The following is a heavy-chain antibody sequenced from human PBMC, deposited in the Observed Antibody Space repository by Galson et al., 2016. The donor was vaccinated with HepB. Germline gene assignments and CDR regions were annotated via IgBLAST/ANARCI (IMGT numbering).Heavy chain of an antibody. D-gene: IGHD3-10*01. Sequence: SLRLSCAASGFTFNNYAMSWVRQAPGKGLEWVSGLSGSGRTTYYADSVKGRFTISRDNSKNTLYLQMNSLRGEDTAVYFCATNRWFGGLSQVDNWGQGTLVTVSS. CDR1: GFTFNNYA. CDR2: LSGSGRTT. V-gene: IGHV3-23*01. J-gene: IGHJ4*02. CDR3: ATNRWFGGLSQVDN.